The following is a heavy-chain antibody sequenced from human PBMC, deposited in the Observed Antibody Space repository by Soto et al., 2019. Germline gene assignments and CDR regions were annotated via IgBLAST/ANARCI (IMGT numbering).Heavy chain of an antibody. J-gene: IGHJ1*01. CDR3: ARDTSDLWEPDHYFQH. CDR2: ISGSSSYI. V-gene: IGHV3-21*01. Sequence: LRLSCAASGFTFSSYSLNWVRQAPGKGLEWVSSISGSSSYIYYADSVKGRFAISRDNAKNSLFLELNSLRAEDTAVYYCARDTSDLWEPDHYFQHWGQGTQVTVSS. CDR1: GFTFSSYS. D-gene: IGHD1-26*01.